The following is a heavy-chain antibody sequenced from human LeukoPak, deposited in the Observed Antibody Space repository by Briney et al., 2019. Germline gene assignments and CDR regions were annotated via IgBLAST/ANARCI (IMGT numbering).Heavy chain of an antibody. Sequence: GGSLRLSCAASGFTFDDYTMHWVRQTPGKGLEWVSLISWDGSSTFYADSVKGRFTISRDNSKNSLFLQMNTLRTEDTALYYCAKAEQQLSYTYDAFDIWGQGTMVTVSS. V-gene: IGHV3-43*01. CDR3: AKAEQQLSYTYDAFDI. CDR1: GFTFDDYT. J-gene: IGHJ3*02. CDR2: ISWDGSST. D-gene: IGHD6-13*01.